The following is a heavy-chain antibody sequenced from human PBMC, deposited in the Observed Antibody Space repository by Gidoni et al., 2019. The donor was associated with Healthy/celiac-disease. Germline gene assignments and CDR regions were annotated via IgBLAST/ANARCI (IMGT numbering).Heavy chain of an antibody. V-gene: IGHV4-30-2*01. CDR3: ARYYDFWSGFFDY. Sequence: QLQLQDSGSGLVKPSPTLSLTCAVPGGSISIGGYSWSWIRQPPGKGLEWIGYIYHSGSTYYNPSLKSRVTISVDRSKNQFSLKLSSVTAADTAVYYCARYYDFWSGFFDYWGQGTLVTVSS. CDR1: GGSISIGGYS. D-gene: IGHD3-3*01. J-gene: IGHJ4*02. CDR2: IYHSGST.